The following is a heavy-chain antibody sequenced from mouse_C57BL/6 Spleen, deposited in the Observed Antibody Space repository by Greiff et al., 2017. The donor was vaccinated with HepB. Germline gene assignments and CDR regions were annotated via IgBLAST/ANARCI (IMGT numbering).Heavy chain of an antibody. Sequence: EVQVVESGPGLVKPSQSLSLTCSVTGYSITSGYYWNWIRQFPGNKLEWMGYISYDGSNNYNPSLKNRISITRDTSKNQFFLKLNSVTTEDTATYYCAREGLDYYGSSYPFAYWGQGTLVTVSA. J-gene: IGHJ3*01. CDR1: GYSITSGYY. CDR3: AREGLDYYGSSYPFAY. D-gene: IGHD1-1*01. V-gene: IGHV3-6*01. CDR2: ISYDGSN.